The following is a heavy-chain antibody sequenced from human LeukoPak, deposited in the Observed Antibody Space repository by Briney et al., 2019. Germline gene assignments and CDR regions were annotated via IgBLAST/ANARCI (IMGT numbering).Heavy chain of an antibody. CDR2: IYYSGST. D-gene: IGHD3-22*01. CDR3: ARALPTHYYDSSGWFDP. CDR1: GGSISSGGYY. V-gene: IGHV4-31*03. Sequence: SQTLSLTCTVSGGSISSGGYYWSWIRQHPGKGLEWIGYIYYSGSTYYNPSLKSRVTISVDTSKNQFSLKLSSVTAADTAVYYCARALPTHYYDSSGWFDPWGQGTLVTVSS. J-gene: IGHJ5*02.